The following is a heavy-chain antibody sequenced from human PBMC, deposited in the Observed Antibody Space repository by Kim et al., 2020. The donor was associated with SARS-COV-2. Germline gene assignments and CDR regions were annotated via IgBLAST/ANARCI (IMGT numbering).Heavy chain of an antibody. Sequence: SETLSLTCAVSGGSISSSNWWSWVRQPPGKGLEWIGEIYHSGSTNYNPSLKSRVTISVDKSKNQFSLKLSSVTAADTAVYYCARGLRLTGKNWFDPWGQGTLVTVSS. V-gene: IGHV4-4*02. J-gene: IGHJ5*02. CDR2: IYHSGST. CDR1: GGSISSSNW. D-gene: IGHD3-16*01. CDR3: ARGLRLTGKNWFDP.